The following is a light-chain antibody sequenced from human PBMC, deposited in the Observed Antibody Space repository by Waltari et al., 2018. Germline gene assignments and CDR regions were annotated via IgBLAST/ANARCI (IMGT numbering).Light chain of an antibody. CDR3: QQYYTSPIT. V-gene: IGKV4-1*01. CDR2: WAS. CDR1: QSVLHSSNNKNY. J-gene: IGKJ5*01. Sequence: DIVMTQSPDSLAVSLGERATINCKSSQSVLHSSNNKNYLAWYQQKPGQPPTLLIYWASTRESGVPDRFSGSGSGTDFTLTINTLQAEDVAVYYCQQYYTSPITFGQGTRLEI.